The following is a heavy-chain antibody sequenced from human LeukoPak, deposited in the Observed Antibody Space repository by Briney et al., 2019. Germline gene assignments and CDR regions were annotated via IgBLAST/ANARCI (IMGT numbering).Heavy chain of an antibody. J-gene: IGHJ4*02. Sequence: PGGSLRLSCAASGFTFKNYLMHWVRQAPGKGLEWVAVIWYDGSNQCYADSVKGRFTISRDNSKNSLYLQMSSLRAEDTAVYYCTRVGSSGSVDYWGQGTLVTVSS. D-gene: IGHD1-1*01. V-gene: IGHV3-33*01. CDR3: TRVGSSGSVDY. CDR2: IWYDGSNQ. CDR1: GFTFKNYL.